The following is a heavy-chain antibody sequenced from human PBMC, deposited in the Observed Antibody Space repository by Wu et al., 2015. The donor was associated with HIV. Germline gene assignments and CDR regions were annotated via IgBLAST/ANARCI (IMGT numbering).Heavy chain of an antibody. D-gene: IGHD1/OR15-1a*01. Sequence: QVQLVQSGAEVKKPGSSVKISCKASGNTFNAINWVRQAPGQGLEWVGIIDPSGGRVSYGQKFQGRVAMTRDTSTSTVFMELSSLRSEDTAVYFCASRIASLGNMEAFDIWGQGTMVIVSS. V-gene: IGHV1-46*03. CDR1: GNTFNA. J-gene: IGHJ3*02. CDR3: ASRIASLGNMEAFDI. CDR2: IDPSGGRV.